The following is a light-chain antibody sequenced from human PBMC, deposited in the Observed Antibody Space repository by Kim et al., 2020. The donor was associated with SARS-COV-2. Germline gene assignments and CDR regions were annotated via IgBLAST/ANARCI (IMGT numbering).Light chain of an antibody. J-gene: IGKJ1*01. Sequence: TVGDRVTITCRASQSISSYLNWYEQKPGKAPKLLIYAASSLQSGVPSRFSGSGSGTDFTLTISSLQPEDFATYYCQQSYSTLSWTFGQGTKVDIK. CDR1: QSISSY. V-gene: IGKV1-39*01. CDR3: QQSYSTLSWT. CDR2: AAS.